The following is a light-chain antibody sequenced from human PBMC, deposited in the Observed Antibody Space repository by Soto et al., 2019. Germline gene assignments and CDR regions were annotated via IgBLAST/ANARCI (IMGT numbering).Light chain of an antibody. J-gene: IGKJ3*01. CDR1: QDISNY. V-gene: IGKV1-27*01. CDR3: QKYNSAPPFT. Sequence: GDRVTITCRASQDISNYLAWYQQKPGKIPKLLIYAASTLQSGVPSRFSGSGSGADFTLTISSLQPEDVANYYCQKYNSAPPFTLRPGTKVDIK. CDR2: AAS.